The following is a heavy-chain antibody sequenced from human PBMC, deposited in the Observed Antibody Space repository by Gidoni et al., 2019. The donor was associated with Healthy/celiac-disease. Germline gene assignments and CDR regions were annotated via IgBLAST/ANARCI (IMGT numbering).Heavy chain of an antibody. CDR2: IYYSGST. Sequence: QVQLQESGPGLVKPSQTLSLTCTVSGGSICSGGYYWSWIRQHPGKGLEWIGYIYYSGSTYYNPSLKSRVTISVDTSKNQFSLKLSSVTAADTAVYYCARAPGLGGYSSSYVDYWGQGTLVTVSS. CDR3: ARAPGLGGYSSSYVDY. D-gene: IGHD6-13*01. CDR1: GGSICSGGYY. J-gene: IGHJ4*02. V-gene: IGHV4-31*03.